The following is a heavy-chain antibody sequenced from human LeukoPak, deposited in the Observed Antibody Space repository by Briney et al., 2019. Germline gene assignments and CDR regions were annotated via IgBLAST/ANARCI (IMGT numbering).Heavy chain of an antibody. D-gene: IGHD6-13*01. CDR2: ISAYNGNT. CDR1: GYTFTSYG. CDR3: AREPRGLGIAAAGTIDY. V-gene: IGHV1-18*01. Sequence: VASVKVSCKASGYTFTSYGISWVRQAPGQGLEWMGWISAYNGNTNYAQKLQGRVTMTTDTSTSTAYTELRSLRSDDTAVYYCAREPRGLGIAAAGTIDYWGQGTLVTVSS. J-gene: IGHJ4*02.